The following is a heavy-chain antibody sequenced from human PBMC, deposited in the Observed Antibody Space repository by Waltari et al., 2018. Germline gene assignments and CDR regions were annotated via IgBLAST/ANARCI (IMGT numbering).Heavy chain of an antibody. D-gene: IGHD1-1*01. J-gene: IGHJ3*02. V-gene: IGHV4-31*09. CDR2: IYHSGST. CDR1: GGSISSGGYY. Sequence: QVQLQESGPGLVKPSQTLSLTCTVSGGSISSGGYYWSWIRQHPGKGLEWIGYIYHSGSTYYNPSLKSRVTISVDRSKNQFSLKLSSVTAADTAVYYWARSKLEAPKAGAFDIWGQGTMVTVSS. CDR3: ARSKLEAPKAGAFDI.